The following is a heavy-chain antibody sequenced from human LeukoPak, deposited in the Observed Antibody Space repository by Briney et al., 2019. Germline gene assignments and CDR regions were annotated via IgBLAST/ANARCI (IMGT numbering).Heavy chain of an antibody. V-gene: IGHV4-4*07. Sequence: SETLSLTCTVSGGSISSYYASWIRQPAGKGLEWIRRIYSSGSTHYNPSLKSRVTMSVDTSKNQFSLTLSSVTAADTAVYYCARESAMVDYWGQGTLVTVSS. D-gene: IGHD5-18*01. CDR2: IYSSGST. CDR3: ARESAMVDY. J-gene: IGHJ4*02. CDR1: GGSISSYY.